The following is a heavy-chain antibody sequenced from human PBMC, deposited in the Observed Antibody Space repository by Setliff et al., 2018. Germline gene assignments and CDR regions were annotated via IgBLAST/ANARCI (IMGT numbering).Heavy chain of an antibody. J-gene: IGHJ3*02. V-gene: IGHV1-46*01. D-gene: IGHD3-22*01. CDR1: GYTFTSHY. CDR3: ARDVFPYHYEGAFDI. Sequence: GASVKVSCTASGYTFTSHYMHWVRQAPGLGLEWMGTINPSSGRTSYAQKFQGRVTMTRDTSTSTVYMDMSSLRSEDTAVYYCARDVFPYHYEGAFDIWGQGTMVTVSS. CDR2: INPSSGRT.